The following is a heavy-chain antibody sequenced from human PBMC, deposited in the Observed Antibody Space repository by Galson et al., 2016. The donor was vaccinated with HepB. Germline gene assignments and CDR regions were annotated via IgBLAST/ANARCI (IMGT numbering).Heavy chain of an antibody. CDR1: GFTFSSYS. CDR2: ISSASSTI. J-gene: IGHJ4*02. Sequence: SLRLPCAASGFTFSSYSMTWVRRAPGKGLEWVSYISSASSTIYYADSVKGRFTISRDKAKNSLYLQMNSLRDEDTAVYYCAREKTATIDYWGQGTLVTASS. D-gene: IGHD5-18*01. V-gene: IGHV3-48*02. CDR3: AREKTATIDY.